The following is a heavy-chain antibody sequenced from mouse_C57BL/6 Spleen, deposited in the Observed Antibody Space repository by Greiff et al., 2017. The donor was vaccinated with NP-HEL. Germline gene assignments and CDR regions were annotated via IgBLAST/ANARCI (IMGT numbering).Heavy chain of an antibody. J-gene: IGHJ3*01. CDR3: AREYGSWFAY. CDR2: INPNNGGT. D-gene: IGHD2-1*01. CDR1: GYTFTDYY. V-gene: IGHV1-26*01. Sequence: EVQLLQQSGPELVKPGASVKISCKASGYTFTDYYMNWVKQSHGKSLEWIGDINPNNGGTSYNQKFKGKATLTVDKSSSTAYMELRSLTSEDSAVYYCAREYGSWFAYWGQGTLVTVSA.